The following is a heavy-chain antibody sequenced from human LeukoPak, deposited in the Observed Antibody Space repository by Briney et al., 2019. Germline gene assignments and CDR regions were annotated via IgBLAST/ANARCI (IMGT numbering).Heavy chain of an antibody. V-gene: IGHV4-4*02. CDR3: ARHGRKGIAAADYFDY. D-gene: IGHD6-13*01. CDR2: IYHSGST. J-gene: IGHJ4*02. CDR1: GGSISSSNW. Sequence: PSETLSLTCAVSGGSISSSNWWSWVRQPPGKGLEWIGEIYHSGSTNYNPSLKSRVTISVDTSKNQFSLKLSSVTAADTAVYYCARHGRKGIAAADYFDYWGQGTLVTVSS.